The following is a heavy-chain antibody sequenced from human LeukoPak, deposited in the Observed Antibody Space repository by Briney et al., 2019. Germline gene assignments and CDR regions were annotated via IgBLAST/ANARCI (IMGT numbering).Heavy chain of an antibody. CDR3: ARGGYSGYDQNWFDP. D-gene: IGHD5-12*01. J-gene: IGHJ5*02. CDR2: IIPILGIA. V-gene: IGHV1-69*02. CDR1: GGTFSSYT. Sequence: SVKVSCKASGGTFSSYTISWVRQAPGQGLEWMGRIIPILGIANYAQKFQGRVTITADKSTGTAYMELCSLRSEDTAVYYCARGGYSGYDQNWFDPWGQGTLVTVSS.